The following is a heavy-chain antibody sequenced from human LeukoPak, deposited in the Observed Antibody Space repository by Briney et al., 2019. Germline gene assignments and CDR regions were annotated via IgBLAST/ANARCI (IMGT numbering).Heavy chain of an antibody. D-gene: IGHD6-13*01. Sequence: GRSLRLSCAASGFRFGSHAVHWVRQAPGKGLEWLAQIWYDGSNKYYVDSVKGRFTTFRDNSKNTVYLQMNSLRAEGTAVYFCARDGQQLAPYAMDVWGQGTTVTVSS. CDR3: ARDGQQLAPYAMDV. V-gene: IGHV3-33*01. J-gene: IGHJ6*02. CDR1: GFRFGSHA. CDR2: IWYDGSNK.